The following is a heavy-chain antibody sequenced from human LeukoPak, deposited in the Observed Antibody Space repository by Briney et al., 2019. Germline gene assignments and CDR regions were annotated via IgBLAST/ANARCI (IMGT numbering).Heavy chain of an antibody. J-gene: IGHJ3*02. V-gene: IGHV4-59*01. CDR1: GGSISSYY. CDR3: ARDTSGSYEKRAFDI. D-gene: IGHD1-26*01. Sequence: SETLSLTRTVSGGSISSYYWSWIRQPPGKGLEWIGYIYYSGSTNYNPSLKSRVTISVDTSKNQFSLKLSSVTAADTAVYYCARDTSGSYEKRAFDIWGQGTMVTVSS. CDR2: IYYSGST.